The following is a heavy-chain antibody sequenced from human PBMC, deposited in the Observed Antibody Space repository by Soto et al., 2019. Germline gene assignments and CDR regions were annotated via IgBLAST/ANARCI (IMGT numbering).Heavy chain of an antibody. V-gene: IGHV3-23*01. Sequence: GGSLRLSCAASGFTFSSYAMSWVRQAPARGLEWVSGISGSGGSTYYADSVKGRFTISRDNSKNTLSLQMNSLRAEDTAVYYCAKVRWSYFDYWGQGTLVTVSS. CDR3: AKVRWSYFDY. J-gene: IGHJ4*02. CDR2: ISGSGGST. CDR1: GFTFSSYA. D-gene: IGHD2-8*01.